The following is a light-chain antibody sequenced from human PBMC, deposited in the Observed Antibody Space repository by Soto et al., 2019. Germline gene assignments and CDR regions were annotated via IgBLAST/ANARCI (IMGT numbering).Light chain of an antibody. CDR1: QSISSW. Sequence: DIQMTQSPSTLSASVGDRVTITCRASQSISSWLAWYQQKPGKAPKLLIYDASSLESGVPSRFSGSGSGTELTITISSLQPDDFAAYYCQQYTSYPWTFGQGTKVEIK. CDR3: QQYTSYPWT. J-gene: IGKJ1*01. V-gene: IGKV1-5*01. CDR2: DAS.